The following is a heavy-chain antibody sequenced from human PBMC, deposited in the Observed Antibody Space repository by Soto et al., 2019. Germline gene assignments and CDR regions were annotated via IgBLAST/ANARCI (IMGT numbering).Heavy chain of an antibody. V-gene: IGHV4-4*07. CDR1: RASIYTYS. CDR2: IYSSGSA. Sequence: QVQLQESGPRLLRPSDTLSLTCTVSRASIYTYSWTWIRQPAGKGLQWIGHIYSSGSANYSPSLRIIVAMSGDSYKTQVPRKLRPVTAAYMAVCYCATLVVTNDYWGQGALGSFS. CDR3: ATLVVTNDY. D-gene: IGHD2-15*01. J-gene: IGHJ4*02.